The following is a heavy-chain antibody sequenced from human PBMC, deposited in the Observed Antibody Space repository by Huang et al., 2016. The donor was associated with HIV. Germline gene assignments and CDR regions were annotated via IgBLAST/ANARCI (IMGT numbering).Heavy chain of an antibody. D-gene: IGHD3-10*01. V-gene: IGHV3-9*01. J-gene: IGHJ4*02. Sequence: EVQLVESGGGLVQPGRSLSLSCAASGFTFDDYAMHWVRQAPGKGLEWVSGIRWNSGSIGYAESVKGRFTISRDNAKNSLYLQMNSLRAEDTALYYCARRGVMVRGAHFDYWGLGTLVTVSS. CDR3: ARRGVMVRGAHFDY. CDR2: IRWNSGSI. CDR1: GFTFDDYA.